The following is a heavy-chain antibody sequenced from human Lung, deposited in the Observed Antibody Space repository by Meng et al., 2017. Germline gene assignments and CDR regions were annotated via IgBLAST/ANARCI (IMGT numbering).Heavy chain of an antibody. CDR2: ISSSSSYI. CDR3: ARGGGYSDGGYYYYGMDV. V-gene: IGHV3-21*01. D-gene: IGHD5-18*01. J-gene: IGHJ6*02. Sequence: GESLKISCAASGFTFSSYSMNWVRQAPGKGLEWVACISSSSSYIYYADSVKGRFTISRGNAKNSLYLQMNNLRVEDKAVYYCARGGGYSDGGYYYYGMDVWGQGTTVTVSS. CDR1: GFTFSSYS.